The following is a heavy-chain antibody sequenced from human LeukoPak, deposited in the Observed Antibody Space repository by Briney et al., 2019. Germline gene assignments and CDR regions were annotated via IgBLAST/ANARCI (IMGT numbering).Heavy chain of an antibody. Sequence: PGGSLRLSCAASGFTFSSYSMNWVRQAPGKGLEWVSFISSSSSYIYYADSVKGRFTISRDNAKNSLYLQMNSLRAEDTAVYYCARDPYNWNSDPHYFDYWGQGTLVTVSS. J-gene: IGHJ4*02. D-gene: IGHD1-7*01. V-gene: IGHV3-21*01. CDR3: ARDPYNWNSDPHYFDY. CDR1: GFTFSSYS. CDR2: ISSSSSYI.